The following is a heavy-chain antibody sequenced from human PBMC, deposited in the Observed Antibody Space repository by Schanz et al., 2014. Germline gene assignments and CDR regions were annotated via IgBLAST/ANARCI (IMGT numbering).Heavy chain of an antibody. CDR3: AGGRGEVATIFHYYYFYYMDV. J-gene: IGHJ6*03. V-gene: IGHV4-61*02. Sequence: QLQLQESGPGLVKPSETLSLTCTVSGGSISSDSYSWSWIRQPAGKGLEWIGRISTSGSTNYNPSLKSRLTIPLDPSNNHLSLKLSSVTAADTAVYYCAGGRGEVATIFHYYYFYYMDVWGKGTTVSVSS. D-gene: IGHD5-12*01. CDR2: ISTSGST. CDR1: GGSISSDSYS.